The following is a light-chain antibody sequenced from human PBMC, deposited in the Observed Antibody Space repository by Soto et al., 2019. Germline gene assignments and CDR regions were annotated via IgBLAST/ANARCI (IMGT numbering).Light chain of an antibody. V-gene: IGLV1-47*01. Sequence: QAVVTQPPSASGTPGQRVTISCSGSSSNIGSNYVYWYQQLPGTAPKLLIYRNNQRPSGVPVRFSGSKSGTSASLAISGLRSEDEADYYCAAWDDSLSGYVVFGGGTQLTVL. CDR1: SSNIGSNY. J-gene: IGLJ2*01. CDR3: AAWDDSLSGYVV. CDR2: RNN.